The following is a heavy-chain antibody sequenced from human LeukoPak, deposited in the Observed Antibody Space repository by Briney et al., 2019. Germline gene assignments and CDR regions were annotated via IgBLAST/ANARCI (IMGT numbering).Heavy chain of an antibody. D-gene: IGHD3-9*01. CDR1: GFTVSSNY. J-gene: IGHJ6*02. V-gene: IGHV3-53*04. CDR3: ARSLDDILTGYPNRDGYYYGMDV. Sequence: PRGSLRLSCAASGFTVSSNYVSWVRQAPGKGLEWVSVIYSGGSTYYADSVKGRFTISRHNSMNTLYLQMNSLRAEDTAVYYCARSLDDILTGYPNRDGYYYGMDVWGQGTTVTVS. CDR2: IYSGGST.